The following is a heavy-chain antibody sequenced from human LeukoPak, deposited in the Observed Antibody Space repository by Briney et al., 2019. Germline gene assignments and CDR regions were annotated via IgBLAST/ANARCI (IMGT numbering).Heavy chain of an antibody. CDR3: AKRGVERVGDYHYYYYLDV. J-gene: IGHJ6*03. CDR2: ISDSGDST. D-gene: IGHD1-1*01. Sequence: GRSLTLSCAASGFTFTNYAMHWVRQAPGKGLQWVSSISDSGDSTYYADSVKGRFTISRDTSKNTLFLQMNSLRAEDTALYYCAKRGVERVGDYHYYYYLDVWGKGTTVTVSS. CDR1: GFTFTNYA. V-gene: IGHV3-23*01.